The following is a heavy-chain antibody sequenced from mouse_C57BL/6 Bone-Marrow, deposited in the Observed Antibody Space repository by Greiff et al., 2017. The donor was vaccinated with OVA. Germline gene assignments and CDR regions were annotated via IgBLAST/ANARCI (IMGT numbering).Heavy chain of an antibody. CDR3: AIGVYYGSSLWYFDV. CDR1: GFTFSSYA. D-gene: IGHD1-1*01. V-gene: IGHV5-4*01. J-gene: IGHJ1*03. Sequence: EVQVVESGGGLVKPGGSLKLSCAASGFTFSSYAMSWVRQTPEKRLEWVATISDGGSDTYYPDNVQGRFTISGDKAKNNLYLQMSHLKSEDTAMYYCAIGVYYGSSLWYFDVWGTGTTVTVSS. CDR2: ISDGGSDT.